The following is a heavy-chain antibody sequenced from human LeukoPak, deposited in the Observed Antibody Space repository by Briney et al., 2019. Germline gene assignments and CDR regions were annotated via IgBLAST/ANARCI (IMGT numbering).Heavy chain of an antibody. D-gene: IGHD4-23*01. J-gene: IGHJ6*02. CDR1: GGTFSSHA. Sequence: ASVKVSCKASGGTFSSHAISWVRQAAGQGLEWMGGIIPIFGTANYAQKFQGRVTITADESTSTAYMELSSLRSEDTAVYYCARDSPTVAAFHYGMDVWGQGTTVTVSS. CDR2: IIPIFGTA. CDR3: ARDSPTVAAFHYGMDV. V-gene: IGHV1-69*13.